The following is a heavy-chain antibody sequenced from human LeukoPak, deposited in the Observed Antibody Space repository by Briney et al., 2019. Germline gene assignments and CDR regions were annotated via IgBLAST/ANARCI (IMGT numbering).Heavy chain of an antibody. J-gene: IGHJ5*02. V-gene: IGHV5-51*01. Sequence: GESLKISCKGSGYSFTNYWIGWVRQMPGKGLEWMGIIYRGDSDTRYSPSFQGQVTISADKSISTAYLQWSSLKASDTAMYYCARRYCSGGSCYNNIWFDPWGQGTLVTVSS. CDR1: GYSFTNYW. D-gene: IGHD2-15*01. CDR2: IYRGDSDT. CDR3: ARRYCSGGSCYNNIWFDP.